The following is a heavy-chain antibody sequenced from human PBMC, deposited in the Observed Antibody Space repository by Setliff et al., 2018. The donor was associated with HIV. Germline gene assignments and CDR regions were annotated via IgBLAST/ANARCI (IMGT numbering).Heavy chain of an antibody. J-gene: IGHJ4*02. Sequence: SVKVSCKPPGFSFSNNAVQWVRQARGQRPEWIGWIVVGSGLKNYAQTFQERVTISRDNAKSSLYLQINSLRANDTAVYYCARIPPQRLLGYFDNWGQGTLVTVSS. CDR2: IVVGSGLK. CDR3: ARIPPQRLLGYFDN. CDR1: GFSFSNNA. V-gene: IGHV1-58*01. D-gene: IGHD6-19*01.